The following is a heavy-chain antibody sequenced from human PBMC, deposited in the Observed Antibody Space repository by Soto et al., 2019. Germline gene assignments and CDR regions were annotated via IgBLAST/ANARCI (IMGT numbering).Heavy chain of an antibody. CDR1: GFSIRSSSYF. Sequence: PSETQSLTSTFSGFSIRSSSYFWGWIRQPPGKGLEWIGSIYYSGSTYYNPSLKSRVTVSVDTSKNQFSLKLSSVTAADTAVYYCARHPSDFWFDPWGQGTLVTVSS. J-gene: IGHJ5*02. D-gene: IGHD2-21*02. CDR3: ARHPSDFWFDP. V-gene: IGHV4-39*01. CDR2: IYYSGST.